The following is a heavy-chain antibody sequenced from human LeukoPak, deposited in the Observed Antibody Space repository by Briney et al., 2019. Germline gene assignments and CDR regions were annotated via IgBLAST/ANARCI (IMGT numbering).Heavy chain of an antibody. J-gene: IGHJ4*02. D-gene: IGHD2-2*01. Sequence: PGGSLRLSCAASGFTFSSYGMNWVRQAPGKGLEWVAVISYDGSKKYYADSVKGRFTISRDNSKNTLYLQMNSLRAEDTAVYYCARGVCSSISCCYFDYWGQGTLVTVSS. CDR1: GFTFSSYG. V-gene: IGHV3-30-3*01. CDR2: ISYDGSKK. CDR3: ARGVCSSISCCYFDY.